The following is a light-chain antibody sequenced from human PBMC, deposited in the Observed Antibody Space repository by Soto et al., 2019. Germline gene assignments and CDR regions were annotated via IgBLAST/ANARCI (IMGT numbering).Light chain of an antibody. J-gene: IGKJ2*01. Sequence: DIQMTQSPSSLSASIGDRVTITCRPSQSISTFLNWYQQKPGKAPKLLIYSASTLHSGVPSRFSGSGSGTDFTITISSLQPEDFATYYCQQSYSAPHTFGQGTELVI. CDR2: SAS. V-gene: IGKV1-39*01. CDR1: QSISTF. CDR3: QQSYSAPHT.